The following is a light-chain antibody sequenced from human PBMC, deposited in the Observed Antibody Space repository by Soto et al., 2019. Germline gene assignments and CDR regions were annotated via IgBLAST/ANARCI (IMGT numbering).Light chain of an antibody. J-gene: IGKJ1*01. CDR1: QSISSY. CDR2: AAS. CDR3: QQLNSYPLA. Sequence: DIQMTQSPSSLSASVGDRVTITCRASQSISSYLNWYQQKPGKAPKLLIYAASSLQSGVPSRFSGSGSGTDFTLTISSLQPEDFATYYCQQLNSYPLAFGQGTKVDIK. V-gene: IGKV1-39*01.